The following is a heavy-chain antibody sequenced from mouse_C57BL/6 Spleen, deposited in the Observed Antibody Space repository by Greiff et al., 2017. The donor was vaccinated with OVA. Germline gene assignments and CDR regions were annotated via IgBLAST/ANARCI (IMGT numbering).Heavy chain of an antibody. J-gene: IGHJ1*03. Sequence: EVMLVESGGGLVQPGGSLSLSCAASGFTFTDYYMSWVRQPPGKALEWLGFIRNKANGYTTEYSASVKGRFTISRDNSQSILYLQMNALRAEDSATYYCARSFYSHWYFDVWGTGTTVTVSS. D-gene: IGHD2-12*01. CDR1: GFTFTDYY. V-gene: IGHV7-3*01. CDR2: IRNKANGYTT. CDR3: ARSFYSHWYFDV.